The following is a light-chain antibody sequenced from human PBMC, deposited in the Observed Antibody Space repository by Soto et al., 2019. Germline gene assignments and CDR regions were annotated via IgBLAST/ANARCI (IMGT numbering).Light chain of an antibody. CDR2: EVS. J-gene: IGLJ2*01. CDR1: NSDVGIYNY. CDR3: SSSTRSDTVT. Sequence: QSALTQPASVSGSPGQSITLSCTGTNSDVGIYNYVSWYQQHPGKAPKLMIYEVSNRPSGISNRFSGSKSGNTASLTISGLQAEDEADYYCSSSTRSDTVTFGLGTKLTVL. V-gene: IGLV2-14*01.